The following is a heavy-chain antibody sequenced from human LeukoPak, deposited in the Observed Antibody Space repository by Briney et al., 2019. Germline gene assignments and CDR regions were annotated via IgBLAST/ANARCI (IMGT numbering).Heavy chain of an antibody. CDR2: ISYDGSNK. J-gene: IGHJ4*02. Sequence: GGSLRLSCAASGFTFSSYAMHWVRQAPGKGLEWVAVISYDGSNKYCADSVKGRFTISRDNSKNTLYLQMNSLRAEDTAVYYCARDTVVRGVIIVGMRYWGQGTLVTVSS. V-gene: IGHV3-30-3*01. CDR3: ARDTVVRGVIIVGMRY. CDR1: GFTFSSYA. D-gene: IGHD3-10*01.